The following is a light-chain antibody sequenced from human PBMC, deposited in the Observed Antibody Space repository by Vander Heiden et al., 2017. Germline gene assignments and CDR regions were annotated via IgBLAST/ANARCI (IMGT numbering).Light chain of an antibody. CDR2: DAS. J-gene: IGKJ4*01. CDR3: QQRKNWPPLT. V-gene: IGKV3-11*01. Sequence: ETVLTQSPATLSLSPGERATLSCRASQSVGPYLAWYQQKPGQAPRLLIYDASNRATGIPARFSGSGSGTDFTLTISSLEPEDFAIYYCQQRKNWPPLTFGGGTKVEIK. CDR1: QSVGPY.